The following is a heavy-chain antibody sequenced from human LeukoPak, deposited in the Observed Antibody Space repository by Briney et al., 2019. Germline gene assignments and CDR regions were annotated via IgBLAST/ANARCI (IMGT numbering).Heavy chain of an antibody. CDR2: GST. CDR3: ARELAYYDSSGYYRKYYFDY. J-gene: IGHJ4*02. Sequence: GSTYYADSVKGRFTISRDNSKNTLYLQMNSLRAEDTAVYYCARELAYYDSSGYYRKYYFDYWGQGTLVTVSS. D-gene: IGHD3-22*01. V-gene: IGHV3-53*01.